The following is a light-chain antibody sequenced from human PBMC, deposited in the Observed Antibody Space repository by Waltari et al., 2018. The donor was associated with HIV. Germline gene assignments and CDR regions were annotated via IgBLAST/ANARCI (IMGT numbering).Light chain of an antibody. CDR1: QNISTW. CDR3: QEYKTYSLYS. J-gene: IGKJ2*03. Sequence: DIQMTQSPSTLSSSVGDRVSISCRASQNISTWLAWYQQKPGKAPKLLIYKASTLESEVPSRFSGSGSGTEFTLTISSLQPDDFATYYCQEYKTYSLYSFGQGTKLEIK. CDR2: KAS. V-gene: IGKV1-5*03.